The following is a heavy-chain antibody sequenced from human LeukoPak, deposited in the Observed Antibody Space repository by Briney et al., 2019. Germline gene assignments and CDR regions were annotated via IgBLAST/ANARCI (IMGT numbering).Heavy chain of an antibody. CDR1: GYIFTDYA. CDR2: INTNTGNP. CDR3: AREDFHFDSSGYYSAPYFDY. Sequence: GASAKVSCRASGYIFTDYAINWVRQAPGQGLEWMGWINTNTGNPTYAQGFTGRFVFSLDTSVSTAYLQISSLKAEDTAVYYCAREDFHFDSSGYYSAPYFDYWGQGSLVTVSS. D-gene: IGHD3-22*01. J-gene: IGHJ4*02. V-gene: IGHV7-4-1*02.